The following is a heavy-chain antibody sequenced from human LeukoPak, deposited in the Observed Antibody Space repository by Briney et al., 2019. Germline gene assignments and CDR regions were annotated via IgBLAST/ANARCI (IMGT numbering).Heavy chain of an antibody. CDR2: ISYDESDK. Sequence: PGGSLRLSCAASGFTFSNYGMHWVRQVPGKGLEWVAVISYDESDKYYADSVKGRFTISRDNSKNTLYLQMNSLRPEDTAVYYCAKGVVAATNAAYYGMDVWGQGTTVTVSS. J-gene: IGHJ6*02. CDR1: GFTFSNYG. CDR3: AKGVVAATNAAYYGMDV. D-gene: IGHD2-15*01. V-gene: IGHV3-30*18.